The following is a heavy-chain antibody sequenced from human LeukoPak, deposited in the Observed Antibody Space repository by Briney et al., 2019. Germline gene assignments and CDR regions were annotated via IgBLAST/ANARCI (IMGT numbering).Heavy chain of an antibody. CDR3: ARGFGYSSGWYYFDY. J-gene: IGHJ4*02. V-gene: IGHV1-8*01. Sequence: GASVKVSCKASGYTFTSYDINWVRQATGQGLEWMGWMNPNSGNTGYAQKFQGRITMTRNTSISTAYMELSSLRSEDTAVYYCARGFGYSSGWYYFDYWGQGTLVTVSS. D-gene: IGHD6-19*01. CDR2: MNPNSGNT. CDR1: GYTFTSYD.